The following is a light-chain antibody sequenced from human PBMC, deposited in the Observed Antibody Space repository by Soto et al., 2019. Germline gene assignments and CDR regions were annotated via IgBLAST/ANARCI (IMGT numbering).Light chain of an antibody. CDR1: SSNIESNT. J-gene: IGLJ1*01. Sequence: QSVLTQPPSVSAAPVQKVTISCSGSSSNIESNTVTWYQQLPGTAPKLVIYSNYDRPSGVPDRFSGSTSGTSASLVIRGVQSENEGDFYRAACDESLNVYVFGGGTNVAGL. CDR2: SNY. CDR3: AACDESLNVYV. V-gene: IGLV1-44*01.